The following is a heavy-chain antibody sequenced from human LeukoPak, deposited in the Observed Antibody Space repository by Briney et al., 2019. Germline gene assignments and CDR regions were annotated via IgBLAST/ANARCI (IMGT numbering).Heavy chain of an antibody. D-gene: IGHD3-10*01. CDR3: ARASGGSDPDAVR. CDR2: LRVNDAT. J-gene: IGHJ4*02. CDR1: GLSFRNSA. Sequence: GGSLRPSRAASGLSFRNSAMSWVRPAPARWPEWVSSLRVNDATFYAHSVKGRFNLYRDDSRNTVYLQLNNLRVEDTAIYYCARASGGSDPDAVRWGQGTQVTVSS. V-gene: IGHV3-23*01.